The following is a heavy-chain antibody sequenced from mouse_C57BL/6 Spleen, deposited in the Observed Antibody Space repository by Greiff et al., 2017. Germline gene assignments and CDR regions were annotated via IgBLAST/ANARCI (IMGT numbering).Heavy chain of an antibody. J-gene: IGHJ4*01. CDR3: AREAGLLPTMDY. CDR2: ISYDGSN. CDR1: GYSITSGYY. Sequence: KASQSLSLTCSVTGYSITSGYYWNWIRQFPGNKLEWMGYISYDGSNNYNPSLKNRISITRDTSKNQFFLKLNSVTTEDTATYYCAREAGLLPTMDYWGQGTSVTVSS. V-gene: IGHV3-6*01. D-gene: IGHD2-3*01.